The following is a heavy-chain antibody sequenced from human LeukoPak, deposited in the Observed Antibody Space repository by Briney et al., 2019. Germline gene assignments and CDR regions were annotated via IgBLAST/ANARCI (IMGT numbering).Heavy chain of an antibody. J-gene: IGHJ3*02. CDR2: IYSGGST. V-gene: IGHV3-66*04. Sequence: GGSLRLSCAASGFTVSANYMRWVRQAPGKGLEWVSVIYSGGSTYYADSVKGRFTISRDNSKNTLYLQMNSLRAEDTAVYYCAGRSSGSAFDIWGQGTMVTVSS. CDR3: AGRSSGSAFDI. CDR1: GFTVSANY. D-gene: IGHD6-19*01.